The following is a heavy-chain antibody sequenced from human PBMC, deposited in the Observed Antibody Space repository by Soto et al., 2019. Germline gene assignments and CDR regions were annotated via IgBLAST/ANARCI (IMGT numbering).Heavy chain of an antibody. V-gene: IGHV4-30-4*01. J-gene: IGHJ6*02. CDR1: GGSISSGDYY. CDR2: IYYSGST. CDR3: ARVPQYCTNGVCSLFYYYYGMDV. Sequence: PSETLSLTCTVSGGSISSGDYYWSWIRQPPGKGLEWIGYIYYSGSTYYNPSLKSRVTISVDTSKNQFSLKLSSVTAADTAVYYCARVPQYCTNGVCSLFYYYYGMDVWGQGTTVTVSS. D-gene: IGHD2-8*01.